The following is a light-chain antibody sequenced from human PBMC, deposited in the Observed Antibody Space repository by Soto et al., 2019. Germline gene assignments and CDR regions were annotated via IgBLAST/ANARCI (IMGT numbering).Light chain of an antibody. CDR2: GAS. J-gene: IGKJ2*01. Sequence: EIVLMQSPGTLSLSPGERATLSCRASQTLRRTYIAWYQQKPGQAPRVLIYGASKRATGIPDRFSGSGSGTDFSLTVSRLEPEDFAVYYCHQYDNAPQTYGHGTKVEIK. CDR3: HQYDNAPQT. V-gene: IGKV3-20*01. CDR1: QTLRRTY.